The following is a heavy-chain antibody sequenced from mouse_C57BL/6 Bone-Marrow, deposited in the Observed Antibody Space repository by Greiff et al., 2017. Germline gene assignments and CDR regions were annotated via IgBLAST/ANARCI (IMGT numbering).Heavy chain of an antibody. CDR1: GYTFPSYW. V-gene: IGHV1-50*01. CDR2: IDPSESYT. D-gene: IGHD2-3*01. CDR3: ARDGYYWYFDV. J-gene: IGHJ1*03. Sequence: QVQLQQPGAELVKPGASVKLSCKASGYTFPSYWMQWVKQRPGQGLEWIGEIDPSESYTNSNQQFKGKATLTVDTSSSTAYMQLSSLTSEDSAVYYCARDGYYWYFDVWGTGTTVTVAS.